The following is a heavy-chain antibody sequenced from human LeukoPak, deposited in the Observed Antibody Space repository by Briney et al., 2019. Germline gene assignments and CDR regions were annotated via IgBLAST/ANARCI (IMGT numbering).Heavy chain of an antibody. V-gene: IGHV3-11*04. D-gene: IGHD3-16*01. J-gene: IGHJ4*02. Sequence: PGGSLRLSCAASGFTFSDYYITWIRQSPGKGLEWVSSISSSGSTIYSADSVKGRFTISGDNAKNSLYLQMNSLRAEDTAVYYCARGGYMITFGGVDCWGQGTLVTVSS. CDR2: ISSSGSTI. CDR1: GFTFSDYY. CDR3: ARGGYMITFGGVDC.